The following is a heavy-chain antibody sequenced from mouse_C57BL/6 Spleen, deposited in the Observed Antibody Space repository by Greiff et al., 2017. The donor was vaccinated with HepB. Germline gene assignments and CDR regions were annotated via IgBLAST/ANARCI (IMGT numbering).Heavy chain of an antibody. Sequence: QLQQPGAELVRPGSSVKLSCKASGYTFTSYWMHWVKQRPIQGLEWIGNIDPSDSETHYNQKFKDKATLTVDKSSSTAYMQLSSLTSEDSAVYYCARSSYGNYVGFAYWGQGTLVTVSA. CDR3: ARSSYGNYVGFAY. CDR2: IDPSDSET. D-gene: IGHD2-1*01. J-gene: IGHJ3*01. CDR1: GYTFTSYW. V-gene: IGHV1-52*01.